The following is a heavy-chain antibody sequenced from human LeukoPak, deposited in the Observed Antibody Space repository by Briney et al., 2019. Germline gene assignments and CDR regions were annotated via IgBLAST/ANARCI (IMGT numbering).Heavy chain of an antibody. J-gene: IGHJ4*02. CDR1: GDSLSSGYYY. D-gene: IGHD3-3*01. CDR2: IYYNGDT. Sequence: SQTLSLTCTVSGDSLSSGYYYWSWIRQPPGKGLEWIGYIYYNGDTYYNPSLKSRVTISIDRSENQFSLKLNSVTAADTAVYYCARAPGAFCDYWGQGTLVTVSS. V-gene: IGHV4-30-2*01. CDR3: ARAPGAFCDY.